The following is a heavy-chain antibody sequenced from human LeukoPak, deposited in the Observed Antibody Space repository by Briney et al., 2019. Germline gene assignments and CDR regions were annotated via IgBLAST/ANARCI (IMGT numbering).Heavy chain of an antibody. CDR2: ISSGSRSI. CDR1: GFTFSAYS. J-gene: IGHJ3*02. D-gene: IGHD3-22*01. Sequence: PGGSLRLSCAASGFTFSAYSMNWVRQAPGRGLEWVSSISSGSRSIYNADSVKGRFTISRDNAKRSLYLQMNSLRAEDTAVYYCARDRDDDSSGSIDDAFDIWGQGTMVTVSS. CDR3: ARDRDDDSSGSIDDAFDI. V-gene: IGHV3-21*01.